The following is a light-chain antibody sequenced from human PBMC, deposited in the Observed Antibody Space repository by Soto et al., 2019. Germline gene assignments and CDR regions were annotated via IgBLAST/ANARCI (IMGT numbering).Light chain of an antibody. Sequence: QSALTQPASVSGSPGQSITISCTGTYSDVGAYSYVSWYQHHPGKVPRLIIHDVTDRPSGVSDRFSGSKSGDTASLTISGLLAEDEAHYYCSSYTTSSRVVFGGGTQLTVL. CDR1: YSDVGAYSY. CDR3: SSYTTSSRVV. V-gene: IGLV2-14*03. J-gene: IGLJ2*01. CDR2: DVT.